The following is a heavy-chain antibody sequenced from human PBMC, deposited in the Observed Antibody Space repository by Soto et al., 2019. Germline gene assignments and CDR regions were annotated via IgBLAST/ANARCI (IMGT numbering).Heavy chain of an antibody. D-gene: IGHD4-4*01. V-gene: IGHV4-59*01. J-gene: IGHJ2*01. CDR2: IYYSGST. CDR3: ARDGSYSNYVGWYFAL. CDR1: GGSISSYY. Sequence: PSETLSLTCTVSGGSISSYYWSWIRQPPGKGLEWIGYIYYSGSTNYNPSLKSRVTISVDTSKNQFSLKLSSVTAADTAVYYCARDGSYSNYVGWYFALWGRGTLVTVSS.